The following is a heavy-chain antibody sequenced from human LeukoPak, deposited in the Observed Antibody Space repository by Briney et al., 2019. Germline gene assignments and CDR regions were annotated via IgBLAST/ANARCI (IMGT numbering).Heavy chain of an antibody. CDR3: ARDLEVNPRGFDP. CDR2: ISSSGSTK. J-gene: IGHJ5*02. CDR1: GFTFSSYA. Sequence: GGSLRLSCAASGFTFSSYAMSWVRQAPGKGLEWVSYISSSGSTKYYADSVKGRFTISRDNAKNSLYLQMNSLRAEDTAVYYCARDLEVNPRGFDPWGQGTLVTVSS. V-gene: IGHV3-48*04. D-gene: IGHD5-24*01.